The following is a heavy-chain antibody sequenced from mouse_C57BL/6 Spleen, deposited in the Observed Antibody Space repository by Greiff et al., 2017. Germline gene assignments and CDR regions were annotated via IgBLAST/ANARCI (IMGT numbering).Heavy chain of an antibody. D-gene: IGHD1-1*01. CDR3: ATFMRGYFDY. CDR1: GYTFTSYW. V-gene: IGHV1-55*01. CDR2: IYSGCGST. Sequence: QVQLQQSGGEFVKPGASVKMSCKASGYTFTSYWITWVKQRPGQGLEWIGDIYSGCGSTNYNEKFKSKATLTVDTSSSTAYMQLSSLTSEDAAVYYCATFMRGYFDYWGQGTTLTVSS. J-gene: IGHJ2*01.